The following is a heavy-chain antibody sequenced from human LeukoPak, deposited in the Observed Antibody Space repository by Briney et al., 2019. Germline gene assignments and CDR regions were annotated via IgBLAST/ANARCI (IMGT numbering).Heavy chain of an antibody. CDR3: VKGFPSGSNSASYFDY. V-gene: IGHV3-23*01. Sequence: PGGSLRLSCVASGFTFSTCAMSWVRQAPGKGLEWVSTISSGGGYTYYADSVKGQFTISRDNSKNTPYLQMNSLRAEDTAVYYCVKGFPSGSNSASYFDYSGQGTLVTVSS. CDR2: ISSGGGYT. CDR1: GFTFSTCA. J-gene: IGHJ4*02. D-gene: IGHD1-7*01.